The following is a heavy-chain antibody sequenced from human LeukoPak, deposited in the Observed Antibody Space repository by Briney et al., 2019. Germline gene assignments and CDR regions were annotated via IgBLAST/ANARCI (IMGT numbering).Heavy chain of an antibody. D-gene: IGHD3-3*01. J-gene: IGHJ4*02. CDR3: AILLEDYAFSTGSAKDY. Sequence: SVKVSCKVSGYSLTQLSMHWVRQGIGRGLEWMGGFDPVDGETIYAQKFQGRVTMTENTSTDTAYMELSSLRSDDTAVYYCAILLEDYAFSTGSAKDYWGQGTLVTVSS. CDR1: GYSLTQLS. CDR2: FDPVDGET. V-gene: IGHV1-24*01.